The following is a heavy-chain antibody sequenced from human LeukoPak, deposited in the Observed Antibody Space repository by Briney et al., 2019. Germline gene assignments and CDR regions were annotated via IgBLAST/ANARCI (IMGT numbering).Heavy chain of an antibody. CDR2: FDPEDGET. Sequence: ASVKVSCKVSGYTLTELSMHWVRQAPGKGLEWMGGFDPEDGETIYTQKFQGRVTMTEDTSTDTAYMELSSLRSEDTAVYYCATVGRVHSGWSLDYWGQGTLVTASS. D-gene: IGHD6-19*01. V-gene: IGHV1-24*01. CDR3: ATVGRVHSGWSLDY. J-gene: IGHJ4*02. CDR1: GYTLTELS.